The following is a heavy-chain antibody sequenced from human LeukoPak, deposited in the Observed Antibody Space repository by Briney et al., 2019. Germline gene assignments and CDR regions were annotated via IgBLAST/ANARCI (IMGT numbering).Heavy chain of an antibody. J-gene: IGHJ4*02. V-gene: IGHV4-31*03. CDR3: ARAPYDSSGYYYFDY. Sequence: SETLSLTCTVSGGSISSGGYYWSWIRQHPGKGLEWIGYIYYSGSTYYSPSLKSRLTISVDTSKNQFSLKLSSVTAADTAVYYCARAPYDSSGYYYFDYWGQGTLVTVSS. CDR1: GGSISSGGYY. D-gene: IGHD3-22*01. CDR2: IYYSGST.